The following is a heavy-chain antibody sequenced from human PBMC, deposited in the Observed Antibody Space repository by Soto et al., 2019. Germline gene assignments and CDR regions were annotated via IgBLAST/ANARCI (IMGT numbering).Heavy chain of an antibody. CDR2: IYYSGST. CDR3: ARGTHYSNYASYYFDY. D-gene: IGHD4-4*01. V-gene: IGHV4-59*01. J-gene: IGHJ4*02. Sequence: SETLSLTCTVSGGSISSYYWSWIRQPPGKGLEWIGYIYYSGSTNYNSSLKSRVTISIDTSKNQFSLKLSSVTAADTAVYYCARGTHYSNYASYYFDYWGQGTLVTVSS. CDR1: GGSISSYY.